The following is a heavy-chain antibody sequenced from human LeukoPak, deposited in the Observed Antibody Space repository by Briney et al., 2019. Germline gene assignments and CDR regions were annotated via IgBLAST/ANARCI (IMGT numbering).Heavy chain of an antibody. V-gene: IGHV4-59*12. Sequence: SETLSLTCTVSGGSISSYYWSWIRQPPGKGLEWIGYIYYGGSTNYNPSLKSRVTMSLDTSKNQFSLKLSSVTAADTAVYYCARLPVGYDILTGYPDYWGQGTLVTVSS. D-gene: IGHD3-9*01. J-gene: IGHJ4*02. CDR3: ARLPVGYDILTGYPDY. CDR2: IYYGGST. CDR1: GGSISSYY.